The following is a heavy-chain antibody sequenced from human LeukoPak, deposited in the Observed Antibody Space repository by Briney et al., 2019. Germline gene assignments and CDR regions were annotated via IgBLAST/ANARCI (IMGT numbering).Heavy chain of an antibody. V-gene: IGHV3-30*04. D-gene: IGHD1-26*01. CDR3: AREQRDGSYYFDY. J-gene: IGHJ4*02. CDR2: ISYDGSNK. CDR1: GFTFSSYA. Sequence: PGGSLRLSCAASGFTFSSYAMHWVRQAPGKGLEWVAVISYDGSNKYYADSVKGRFTISRDNSKNTLYLQMNSLRAEDTAVYYCAREQRDGSYYFDYWGQGTLVTVSS.